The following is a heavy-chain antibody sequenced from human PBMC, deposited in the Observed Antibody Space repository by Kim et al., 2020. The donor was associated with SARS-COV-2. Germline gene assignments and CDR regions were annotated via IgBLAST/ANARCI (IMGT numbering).Heavy chain of an antibody. Sequence: GGSLRLSCAASGFTFSSYAMSWVRQAPGKGLEWVSAISGSGGSTYYADSVKGRFTISRDNSKNTLYLQMNSLRAEDTAVYYCAKDPPYYDSSGYYSPNLDYWGQGTLVTVSS. V-gene: IGHV3-23*01. J-gene: IGHJ4*02. D-gene: IGHD3-22*01. CDR3: AKDPPYYDSSGYYSPNLDY. CDR1: GFTFSSYA. CDR2: ISGSGGST.